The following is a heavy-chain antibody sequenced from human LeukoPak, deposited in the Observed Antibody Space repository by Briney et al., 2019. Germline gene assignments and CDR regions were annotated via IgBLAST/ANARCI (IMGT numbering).Heavy chain of an antibody. V-gene: IGHV4-59*08. CDR1: DGSISSYY. Sequence: SESLSLTCTVSDGSISSYYWSWIRQPPGKGLEWIGYIYYTGSTNYNPSLTSRVTISVDTSKNQFSLKLSSVTAADTAVYYCARLCSGGSCYSSYWGQGTLVTVSS. D-gene: IGHD2-15*01. J-gene: IGHJ4*02. CDR3: ARLCSGGSCYSSY. CDR2: IYYTGST.